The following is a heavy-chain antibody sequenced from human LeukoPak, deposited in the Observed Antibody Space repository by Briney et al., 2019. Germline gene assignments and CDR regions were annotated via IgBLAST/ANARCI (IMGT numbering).Heavy chain of an antibody. CDR1: GFTFSSYW. CDR2: IKQDGSEK. V-gene: IGHV3-7*01. D-gene: IGHD3-10*01. J-gene: IGHJ4*02. Sequence: GGSLRLSCAASGFTFSSYWMSWVRQAPGKGLEWVASIKQDGSEKYYVDSVKGRFTISRDNAKNSLYLQMNSLRAEDTAVYYCARAYYGSGSYYTFDYWGQGTLVTVSS. CDR3: ARAYYGSGSYYTFDY.